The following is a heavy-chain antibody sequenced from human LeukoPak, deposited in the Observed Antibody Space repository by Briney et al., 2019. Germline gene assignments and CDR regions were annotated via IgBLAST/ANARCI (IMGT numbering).Heavy chain of an antibody. J-gene: IGHJ4*02. CDR2: IKKKTDGGTT. V-gene: IGHV3-15*01. Sequence: XRLSXXXXGXTXXNXWMXWVRQAPGKGLEWVGRIKKKTDGGTTDYAAPVKGRFTISRDDSKNTLYLQMNSLKTEDTAVYYCTTEYYYDNSGLFDYWGQGTLVTVSS. CDR3: TTEYYYDNSGLFDY. D-gene: IGHD3-22*01. CDR1: GXTXXNXW.